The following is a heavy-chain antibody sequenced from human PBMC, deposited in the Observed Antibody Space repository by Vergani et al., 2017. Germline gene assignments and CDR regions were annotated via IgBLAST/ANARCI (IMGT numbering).Heavy chain of an antibody. V-gene: IGHV4-34*01. D-gene: IGHD6-19*01. CDR1: GGSFSGYY. CDR2: INHSGST. CDR3: ARGDSSGWLDY. Sequence: QVQLQQWGAGLLTPSETLSLTCAVYGGSFSGYYWSWIRQPPGKGLEWIGEINHSGSTNYNPSLKSRVTISVDTSKNQFSLKLSSVTAADTAVYYCARGDSSGWLDYWGRGTLVSVSS. J-gene: IGHJ4*02.